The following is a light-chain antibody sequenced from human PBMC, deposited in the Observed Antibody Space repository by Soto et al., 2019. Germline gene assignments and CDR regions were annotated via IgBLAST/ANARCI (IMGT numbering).Light chain of an antibody. CDR1: SSYVGAYNS. CDR3: CSSAPESTYV. CDR2: KGT. V-gene: IGLV2-23*01. J-gene: IGLJ1*01. Sequence: QSVLSQPASGSGCPVQSVTISGAGTSSYVGAYNSVSWYQQHPDNAPQLMIYKGTQRPSGVSNRFSGSKSGNAASLTISGLQAGDEADYFCCSSAPESTYVFGTGTKVTVL.